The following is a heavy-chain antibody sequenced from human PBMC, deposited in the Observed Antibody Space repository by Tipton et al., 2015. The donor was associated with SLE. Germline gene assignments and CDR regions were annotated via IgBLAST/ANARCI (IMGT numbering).Heavy chain of an antibody. Sequence: QLVQSGPEVKKPGASVKVSCKTSGYTFTSYGISWVRQAPGQGLEWMGWISAYNGNTNYAQKLQGRVTMTTDTSTSTAYMELRSLRSDDTAVYYCASRSWGIAVYAFDIWGQGTMVTVSS. V-gene: IGHV1-18*04. CDR3: ASRSWGIAVYAFDI. CDR2: ISAYNGNT. CDR1: GYTFTSYG. D-gene: IGHD6-19*01. J-gene: IGHJ3*02.